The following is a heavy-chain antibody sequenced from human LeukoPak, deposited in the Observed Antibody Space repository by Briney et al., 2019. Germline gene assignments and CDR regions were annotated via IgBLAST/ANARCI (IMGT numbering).Heavy chain of an antibody. D-gene: IGHD2-8*01. CDR2: IYYSWST. Sequence: SESLSLTCTVSGGSINSSNYYWGWIRQPPGKGLEWIGSIYYSWSTYYNPSLKSPVTISVHTSKDQFSLKLSSVTAADTAVYYCAGGGIVLMVYAAIDYWGQGTLVTVSS. J-gene: IGHJ4*02. V-gene: IGHV4-39*07. CDR1: GGSINSSNYY. CDR3: AGGGIVLMVYAAIDY.